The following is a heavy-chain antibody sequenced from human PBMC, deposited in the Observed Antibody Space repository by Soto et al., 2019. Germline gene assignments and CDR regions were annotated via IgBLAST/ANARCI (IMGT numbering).Heavy chain of an antibody. CDR1: GFTFSTYS. D-gene: IGHD2-15*01. CDR2: IGSTTSTI. V-gene: IGHV3-48*02. CDR3: ARDRYCSGGSCYSGPLGY. Sequence: GGSLRLSCAASGFTFSTYSMNWVRQAPGKGLEWVSYIGSTTSTIYYAGSVKGRFTISRDNAKNSLYLQMNSLRDEDTAVYYCARDRYCSGGSCYSGPLGYWGQGTLVTVSS. J-gene: IGHJ4*02.